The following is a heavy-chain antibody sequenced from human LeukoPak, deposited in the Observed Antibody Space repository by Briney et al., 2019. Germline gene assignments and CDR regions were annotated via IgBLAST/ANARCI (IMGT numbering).Heavy chain of an antibody. V-gene: IGHV4-39*01. CDR2: IYYSGST. CDR3: ARHLIGVVSYLERLDY. D-gene: IGHD3-3*01. Sequence: RTWETLSLTCAVSGGSLSSYYWGWIRQPPGKGLEWIGSIYYSGSTYYNPSLKSRVTISVHTSKNQFSLKLSSVTAADTAVYYCARHLIGVVSYLERLDYWGQGTLVTVSS. CDR1: GGSLSSYY. J-gene: IGHJ4*02.